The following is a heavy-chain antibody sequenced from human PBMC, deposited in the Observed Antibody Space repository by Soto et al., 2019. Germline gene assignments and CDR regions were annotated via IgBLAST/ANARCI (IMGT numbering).Heavy chain of an antibody. D-gene: IGHD6-25*01. J-gene: IGHJ3*02. CDR2: IKGDGSAK. V-gene: IGHV3-7*05. CDR3: ARDVSAGSGGYYLDAFDI. CDR1: GFAFGNSW. Sequence: EVQLVESGGGLVQSGGSLRLSCAASGFAFGNSWMTWVRQAPGKGLEWVANIKGDGSAKSYLDSVRGRFTVSRDNAENSLFLQMNILRAEDTALYYCARDVSAGSGGYYLDAFDIWGQGTMVTVSS.